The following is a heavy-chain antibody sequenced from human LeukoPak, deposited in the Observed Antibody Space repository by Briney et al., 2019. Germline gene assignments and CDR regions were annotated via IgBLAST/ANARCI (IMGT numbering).Heavy chain of an antibody. CDR2: ISSSSSYI. CDR1: GFTFSSYS. V-gene: IGHV3-21*01. Sequence: GGSLRLSCAASGFTFSSYSMNWVRQAPGKGLEWVSSISSSSSYIYYADSVKGRFTISRDNAKNSLYLQMNSLRAEDTAVYYCARDPSIGDYYDSGGNWFDPWGQGTLVTVSS. J-gene: IGHJ5*02. D-gene: IGHD3-22*01. CDR3: ARDPSIGDYYDSGGNWFDP.